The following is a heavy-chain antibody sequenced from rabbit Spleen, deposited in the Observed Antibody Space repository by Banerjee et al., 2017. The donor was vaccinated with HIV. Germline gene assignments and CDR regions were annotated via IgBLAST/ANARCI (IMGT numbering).Heavy chain of an antibody. D-gene: IGHD1-1*01. J-gene: IGHJ2*01. V-gene: IGHV1S45*01. CDR2: IYTGSSGST. CDR3: ARNYVNAFDP. CDR1: GVDFSSYYY. Sequence: QQQLEESGGGLVKPGGTLTLTCKASGVDFSSYYYMCWVRQAPGKGLELIACIYTGSSGSTYSATWAKGRFTISKTSSTTVTLQMTSLTAADTATYFCARNYVNAFDPWGPGTLVTVS.